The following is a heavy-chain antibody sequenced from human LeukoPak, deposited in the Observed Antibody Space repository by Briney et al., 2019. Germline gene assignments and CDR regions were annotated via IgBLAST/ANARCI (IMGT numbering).Heavy chain of an antibody. CDR2: ISHSGST. D-gene: IGHD6-19*01. V-gene: IGHV4-4*02. J-gene: IGHJ4*02. Sequence: SGTLSLTCAVSGGSISSSNWWSWVRQPPGKGLEWIGEISHSGSTNYNPSLKSRVTISVDTSKNQFSLKLSSVTAADTAVYYCARYHSSGWYGVDYWGQGTLVTVSS. CDR3: ARYHSSGWYGVDY. CDR1: GGSISSSNW.